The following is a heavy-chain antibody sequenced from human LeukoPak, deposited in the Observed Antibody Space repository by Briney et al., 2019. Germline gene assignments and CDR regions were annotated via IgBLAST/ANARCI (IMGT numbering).Heavy chain of an antibody. CDR1: GYTFTGYY. J-gene: IGHJ4*02. Sequence: ASVKVSCKASGYTFTGYYMHWVRQAPGQGLEWMGWINPNSGGTSYAQKFQGRVTMTRDTSISTAYMELSRLRSDDTAVYYCVRYGTIFGVVTLDYWGQGTLVTVSS. CDR2: INPNSGGT. CDR3: VRYGTIFGVVTLDY. V-gene: IGHV1-2*02. D-gene: IGHD3-3*01.